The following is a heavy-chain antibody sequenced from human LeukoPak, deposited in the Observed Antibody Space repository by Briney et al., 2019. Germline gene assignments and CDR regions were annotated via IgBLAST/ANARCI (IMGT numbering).Heavy chain of an antibody. CDR3: ARVAAMTGTVIDY. D-gene: IGHD6-19*01. CDR2: ISSSSIYI. J-gene: IGHJ4*02. V-gene: IGHV3-21*01. Sequence: GGSLRLSCTASGFTFSNYNMIWVRQAPGKGLEWISSISSSSIYIYYADSVKGRFTISRDNAKNSLYLQMNSLRAEDAAVYYCARVAAMTGTVIDYWGQGTLVTVSS. CDR1: GFTFSNYN.